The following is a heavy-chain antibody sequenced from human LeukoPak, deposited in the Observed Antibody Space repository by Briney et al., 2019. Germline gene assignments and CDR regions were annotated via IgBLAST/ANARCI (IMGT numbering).Heavy chain of an antibody. Sequence: GGSLRLSCAASGFTFSGSAMHWVRQASGKGLEWVGRTRSKANSYATAYAASVKGRFTISRDDSKNTAYLQMNSLKTEDTAVYYCTRLPPRPYYDFWSGYYTGGDYYGMDVWGQGTTVTVSS. CDR3: TRLPPRPYYDFWSGYYTGGDYYGMDV. D-gene: IGHD3-3*01. V-gene: IGHV3-73*01. J-gene: IGHJ6*02. CDR2: TRSKANSYAT. CDR1: GFTFSGSA.